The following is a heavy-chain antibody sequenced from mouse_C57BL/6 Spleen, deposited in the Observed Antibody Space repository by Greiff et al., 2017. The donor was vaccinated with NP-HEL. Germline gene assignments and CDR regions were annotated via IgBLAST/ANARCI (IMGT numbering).Heavy chain of an antibody. CDR1: GFTFSSYA. CDR2: ISDGGSYT. D-gene: IGHD6-2*01. CDR3: ARDKSPFAY. V-gene: IGHV5-4*01. Sequence: EVMLVESGGGLVKPGGSLKLSCAASGFTFSSYAMSWVRQTPEKRLEWVATISDGGSYTYYPDNVKGRFTISRDNAKNNLYLQMSHLKSEDTAMYYWARDKSPFAYWGQGTLVTVSA. J-gene: IGHJ3*01.